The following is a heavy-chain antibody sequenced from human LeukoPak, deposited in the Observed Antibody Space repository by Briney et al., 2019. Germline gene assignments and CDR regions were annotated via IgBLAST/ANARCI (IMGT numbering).Heavy chain of an antibody. V-gene: IGHV3-23*01. Sequence: GGSLRLSCAASGFTFSSYAMSWVRQAPGKGLEWVSAISGSGGSTYYADSVKGRFTISRDNSKNTLYLQMNSLRAEDTAVYYCVKNRRDGYNLFFFDYWGQGTLVTVSS. CDR2: ISGSGGST. J-gene: IGHJ4*02. D-gene: IGHD5-24*01. CDR1: GFTFSSYA. CDR3: VKNRRDGYNLFFFDY.